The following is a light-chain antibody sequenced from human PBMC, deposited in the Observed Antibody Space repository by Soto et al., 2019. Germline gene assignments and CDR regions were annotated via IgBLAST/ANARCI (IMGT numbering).Light chain of an antibody. CDR3: QQSYSTLLS. CDR1: QSISSW. V-gene: IGKV1-39*01. Sequence: DIKINHPHSTLSASVGDRVTTTARASQSISSWLAWYQQKQGKAPKLLIHGASSLQSGVPLRFSATGSGTDFSLTIMSLQPEDFATYYCQQSYSTLLSFGGGTKVDI. CDR2: GAS. J-gene: IGKJ4*01.